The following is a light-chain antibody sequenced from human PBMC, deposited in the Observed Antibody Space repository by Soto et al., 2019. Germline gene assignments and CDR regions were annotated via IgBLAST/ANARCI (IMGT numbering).Light chain of an antibody. J-gene: IGKJ1*01. CDR3: QQYNNWPGT. Sequence: EIVMTQSPATLSLSPGERATLSCRASQSVSSNLAWYQQKHGQAPRLLIYGASTRATGIPARFSGSGSGTEFTLTISSLQSEDFAVYYCQQYNNWPGTFGQGTKVEIK. CDR1: QSVSSN. CDR2: GAS. V-gene: IGKV3-15*01.